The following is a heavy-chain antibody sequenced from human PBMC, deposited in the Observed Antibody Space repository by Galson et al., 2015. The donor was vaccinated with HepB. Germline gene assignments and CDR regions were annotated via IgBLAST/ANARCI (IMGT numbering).Heavy chain of an antibody. CDR1: GFTFSSYS. D-gene: IGHD3-16*01. J-gene: IGHJ3*02. CDR3: ARDRFRGGALGSAFDI. CDR2: ISSSSSYI. V-gene: IGHV3-21*01. Sequence: SLRLSCAASGFTFSSYSMNWVRQAPGKGLEWVSSISSSSSYIYYADSVKGRFTISRDNAKNSLYLQMNSLRAEDTAVYYCARDRFRGGALGSAFDIWGQGTMVTVSS.